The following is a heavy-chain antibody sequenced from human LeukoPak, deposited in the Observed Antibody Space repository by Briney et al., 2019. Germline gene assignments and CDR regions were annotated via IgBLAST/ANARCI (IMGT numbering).Heavy chain of an antibody. CDR3: ARDSKDYYDSSGFDY. Sequence: SVKVSCKASGGTFSSYTISWVRQAPGQGLEWMGRIIPILGIANYAQKLQGRVTMTTDTSTSTAYMELRSLRSDDTAVYYCARDSKDYYDSSGFDYWGQGTLVTVSS. V-gene: IGHV1-69*04. J-gene: IGHJ4*02. D-gene: IGHD3-22*01. CDR1: GGTFSSYT. CDR2: IIPILGIA.